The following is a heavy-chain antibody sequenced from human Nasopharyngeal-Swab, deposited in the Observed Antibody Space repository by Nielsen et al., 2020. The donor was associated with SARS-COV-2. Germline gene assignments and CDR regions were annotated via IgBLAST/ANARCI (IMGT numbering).Heavy chain of an antibody. J-gene: IGHJ4*02. Sequence: GESLKISCAASGFTFSSYIMNWVRQAPGKGLEWVSSISSSSSYIYYADSVKGRFTISRDNAKNSLYLQMNSLRAEDTAVYYCARDGVARLFDYWGQGTLVTVSS. CDR1: GFTFSSYI. CDR3: ARDGVARLFDY. D-gene: IGHD3-10*01. V-gene: IGHV3-21*01. CDR2: ISSSSSYI.